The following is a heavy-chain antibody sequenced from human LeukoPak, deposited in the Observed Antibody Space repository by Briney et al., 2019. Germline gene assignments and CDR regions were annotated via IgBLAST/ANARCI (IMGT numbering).Heavy chain of an antibody. J-gene: IGHJ4*02. CDR3: ARVYYDFWSGYPSPPYFDY. Sequence: PGGSLRLSCAASGFIFSDFYMSWFRQAPGKGLEWVAYISSSGTTIYYADSVKGRFTISRDNAKNSLYLQMNSLRAEDTAVYYCARVYYDFWSGYPSPPYFDYWGQGTLVTVSS. CDR1: GFIFSDFY. CDR2: ISSSGTTI. D-gene: IGHD3-3*01. V-gene: IGHV3-11*04.